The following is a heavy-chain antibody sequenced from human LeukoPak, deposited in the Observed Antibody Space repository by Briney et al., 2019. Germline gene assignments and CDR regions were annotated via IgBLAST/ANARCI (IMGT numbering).Heavy chain of an antibody. D-gene: IGHD4-11*01. CDR3: AKASTVATLDWFDP. Sequence: GGSLRLSCAAPGFTFSSYAMSWVRQAPGKGLAWVSGISGSGASTYYADSVKGRFTISRDNSKNTLYLQMNSLRADDTAVYYCAKASTVATLDWFDPWGQGTLVTVSS. V-gene: IGHV3-23*01. J-gene: IGHJ5*02. CDR1: GFTFSSYA. CDR2: ISGSGAST.